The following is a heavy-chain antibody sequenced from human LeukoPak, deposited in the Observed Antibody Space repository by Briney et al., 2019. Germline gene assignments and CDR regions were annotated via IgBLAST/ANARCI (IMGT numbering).Heavy chain of an antibody. CDR2: IYPGDSET. J-gene: IGHJ4*02. D-gene: IGHD6-13*01. CDR3: ARHEGSSWYWL. Sequence: GESLKISCEGSGYSFSSYWIGWVRQMPGKGLEWMGIIYPGDSETRYSPSFQGQATMSADKSISTAYLQWSSLKASDTAMYYCARHEGSSWYWLWGQGTLVTVSS. CDR1: GYSFSSYW. V-gene: IGHV5-51*01.